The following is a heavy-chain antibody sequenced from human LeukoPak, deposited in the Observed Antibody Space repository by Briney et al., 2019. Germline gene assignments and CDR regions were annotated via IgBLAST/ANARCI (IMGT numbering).Heavy chain of an antibody. D-gene: IGHD3-22*01. Sequence: SETLSLICTVSGGPIRNSYWSWVRHSAGTGMQWIGRIHGTLGSTNHNPSLKSRVVMSLDTSSNQFSLRLSAMSAADTATYYCARLFDRDIWGQGTLVTVSP. CDR1: GGPIRNSY. CDR2: IHGTLGST. V-gene: IGHV4-4*07. J-gene: IGHJ3*02. CDR3: ARLFDRDI.